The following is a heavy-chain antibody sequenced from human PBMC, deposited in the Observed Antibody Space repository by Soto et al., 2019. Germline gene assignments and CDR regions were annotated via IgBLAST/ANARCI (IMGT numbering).Heavy chain of an antibody. CDR3: ARGTSGCFDC. V-gene: IGHV3-7*05. CDR1: GFTFSDYW. J-gene: IGHJ4*02. D-gene: IGHD6-25*01. Sequence: GGSLRLSCAASGFTFSDYWMNWVRQAPGKGLEWVASIKYDGAEKTYVDSVKGRFTISRDNPKNSVYLQMASLRAEDTAVYYCARGTSGCFDCWGQGTLVTVSS. CDR2: IKYDGAEK.